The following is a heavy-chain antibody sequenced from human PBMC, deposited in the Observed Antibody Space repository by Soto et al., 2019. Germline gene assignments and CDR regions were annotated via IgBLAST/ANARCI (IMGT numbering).Heavy chain of an antibody. CDR1: GGSFSSGSYY. D-gene: IGHD2-15*01. CDR2: VYYSGST. Sequence: SETLSLTCTVSGGSFSSGSYYWSWIRQPPGKGLEWIGYVYYSGSTNYNPSLKSRVTISVDTSKNQFSLRLSSVTAADTAVYYYASALYCSGGSCSFDPWGQGTLVTVSS. CDR3: ASALYCSGGSCSFDP. J-gene: IGHJ5*02. V-gene: IGHV4-61*01.